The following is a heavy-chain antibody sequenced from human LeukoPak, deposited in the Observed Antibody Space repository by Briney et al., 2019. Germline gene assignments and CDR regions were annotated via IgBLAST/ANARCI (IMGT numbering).Heavy chain of an antibody. V-gene: IGHV1-69*05. D-gene: IGHD6-13*01. CDR3: ARVDSSSWSTFDY. CDR2: IIPIFGTA. J-gene: IGHJ4*02. Sequence: SVKVSCKASGGTFSSYAISWVRQAPGQGLEWMGGIIPIFGTANYAQKFQGRVTITTDESTSTAYTELSSLRSEDTAVYYCARVDSSSWSTFDYWGQGTLVTVSS. CDR1: GGTFSSYA.